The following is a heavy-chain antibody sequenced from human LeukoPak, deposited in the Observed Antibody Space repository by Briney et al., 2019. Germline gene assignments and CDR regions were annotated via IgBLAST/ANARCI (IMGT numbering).Heavy chain of an antibody. CDR1: GGSTSSYY. Sequence: SETLSLTCTVSGGSTSSYYWSWIRQPPGKGLEWIGYIYHSGSTNSNPSLKSRVTISVDTSKNQFSLKLSSVTAADTAVYYCARLASDVDTAMVTWFDYWGQGTLVTVSS. J-gene: IGHJ4*02. CDR2: IYHSGST. CDR3: ARLASDVDTAMVTWFDY. V-gene: IGHV4-59*01. D-gene: IGHD5-18*01.